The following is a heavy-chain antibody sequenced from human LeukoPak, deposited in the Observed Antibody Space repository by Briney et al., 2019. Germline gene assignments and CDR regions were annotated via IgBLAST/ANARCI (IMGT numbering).Heavy chain of an antibody. CDR2: INHSGST. CDR1: GGSFSGYY. J-gene: IGHJ4*02. CDR3: ARGKVARIHYYDSSGYGY. D-gene: IGHD3-22*01. V-gene: IGHV4-34*01. Sequence: SETLSLTCAVYGGSFSGYYWSWIRQSPGKGLEWIGEINHSGSTNYNPSLKSRVTISVDTSKNQFSLKLSSVTAADTAVYYCARGKVARIHYYDSSGYGYWGQGTLVTVSS.